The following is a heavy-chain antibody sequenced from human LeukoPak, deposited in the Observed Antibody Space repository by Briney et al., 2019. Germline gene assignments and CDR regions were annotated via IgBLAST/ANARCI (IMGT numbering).Heavy chain of an antibody. CDR3: ARGTPTPGVDY. D-gene: IGHD1-1*01. CDR2: IDTDTGNP. J-gene: IGHJ4*02. V-gene: IGHV7-4-1*02. Sequence: ASVKVSCKASGYTFRRYFMNCVRQAPGQGLEWMGNIDTDTGNPKYAPGFTGHFVFSLDTSVSTAYLQINSLRAEDTAVYYCARGTPTPGVDYWGQGTQVTVSS. CDR1: GYTFRRYF.